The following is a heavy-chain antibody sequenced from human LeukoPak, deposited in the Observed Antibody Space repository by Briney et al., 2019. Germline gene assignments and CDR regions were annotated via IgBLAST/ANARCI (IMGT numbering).Heavy chain of an antibody. D-gene: IGHD6-19*01. CDR1: GGSISSYY. CDR2: IYYSGTT. CDR3: ARSSPRYSSGWYNGMDV. V-gene: IGHV4-59*01. J-gene: IGHJ6*02. Sequence: NPSETLSLTCTVSGGSISSYYWSWIRQPPGKGLEWIGYIYYSGTTNYNPSLKSRVTISIDTSKDQFSLKLTSVTAADTAVYYCARSSPRYSSGWYNGMDVWGQGTTVTVSS.